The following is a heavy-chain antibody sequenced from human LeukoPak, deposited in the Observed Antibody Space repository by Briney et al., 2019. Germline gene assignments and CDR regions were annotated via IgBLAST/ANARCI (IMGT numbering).Heavy chain of an antibody. V-gene: IGHV4-59*01. CDR1: GGSISTYN. CDR2: INYSGST. J-gene: IGHJ4*02. D-gene: IGHD2/OR15-2a*01. Sequence: SETLSLTCSVSGGSISTYNWSWIRQPPGKGLEWIGYINYSGSTIYNPSLKSRVTISVDTSKNQFSLKMSSVTAADTAVYYCARSVAGGYFPFDYWGQGTLVTVSS. CDR3: ARSVAGGYFPFDY.